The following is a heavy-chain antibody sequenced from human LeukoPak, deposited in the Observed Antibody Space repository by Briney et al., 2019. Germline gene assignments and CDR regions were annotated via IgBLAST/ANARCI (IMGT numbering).Heavy chain of an antibody. V-gene: IGHV4-30-4*01. D-gene: IGHD3-10*01. Sequence: SETLSLTCTVSGGSISSGDYYWSWIRQPPGKGLEWIGYIYYSGSTYYNPSLKSRVTISVDTSKNQFSLKLSSVTAADTAVYYCARDVRWFGELFVGNWFAPWGQGTLVTVSS. J-gene: IGHJ5*02. CDR3: ARDVRWFGELFVGNWFAP. CDR2: IYYSGST. CDR1: GGSISSGDYY.